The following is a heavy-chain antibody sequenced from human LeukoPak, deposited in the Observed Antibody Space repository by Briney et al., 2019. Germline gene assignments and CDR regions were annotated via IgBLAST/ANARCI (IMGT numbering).Heavy chain of an antibody. CDR3: AKDLLLWFGQDAFDI. V-gene: IGHV3-23*01. CDR2: ISGSGGST. Sequence: GGSLRLSCAASGFTFSSYVMSWVRQAPGKGLEWVSAISGSGGSTYYADSVKGRFTISRDNSKNTLYLQMNSLRAEDTAVYYCAKDLLLWFGQDAFDIWGQGTMVTVSS. J-gene: IGHJ3*02. D-gene: IGHD3-10*01. CDR1: GFTFSSYV.